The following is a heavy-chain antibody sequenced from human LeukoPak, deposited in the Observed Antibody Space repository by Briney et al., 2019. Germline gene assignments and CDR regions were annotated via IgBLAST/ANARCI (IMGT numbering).Heavy chain of an antibody. CDR2: IIPIFGTA. V-gene: IGHV1-69*13. CDR1: GGTFSSYA. J-gene: IGHJ5*02. CDR3: ARVPVGLEQTNWFDP. Sequence: SVKVSCKASGGTFSSYAISWVRQAPGQGLEWMGGIIPIFGTANYAQKFQGRVTITADESTSTAYMELSSLRSEDTAVYYCARVPVGLEQTNWFDPWGQGTLVTVSS. D-gene: IGHD1/OR15-1a*01.